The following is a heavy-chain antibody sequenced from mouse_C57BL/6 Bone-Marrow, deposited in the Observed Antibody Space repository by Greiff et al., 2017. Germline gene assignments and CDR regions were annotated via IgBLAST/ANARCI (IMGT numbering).Heavy chain of an antibody. D-gene: IGHD1-1*01. Sequence: EVKLVESGAELVRPGASVKLSCTASGFNIKDDYMHWVKQRPEQGLEWIGWIDPENGDTAYASKFQGKATITADTSSNTAYLQLSSLTSEDTAVYYCSTGYYGRAWFACGGQGPLVTVAA. CDR2: IDPENGDT. CDR1: GFNIKDDY. CDR3: STGYYGRAWFAC. J-gene: IGHJ3*01. V-gene: IGHV14-4*01.